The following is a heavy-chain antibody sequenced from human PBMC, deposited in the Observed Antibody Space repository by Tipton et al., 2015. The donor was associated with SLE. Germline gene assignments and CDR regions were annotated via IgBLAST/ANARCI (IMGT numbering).Heavy chain of an antibody. CDR1: GGSITNSYY. CDR3: ASSYSSAYFSYFFDY. D-gene: IGHD3-22*01. J-gene: IGHJ4*02. CDR2: IYSSGST. V-gene: IGHV4-4*07. Sequence: TLSLTCTVSGGSITNSYYWSWIRQPAGKGLEWIGRIYSSGSTNYNPSLKSRVTMSVDTSQNQFSLKLSSVTAADTALYYCASSYSSAYFSYFFDYWGQGTLVTVSS.